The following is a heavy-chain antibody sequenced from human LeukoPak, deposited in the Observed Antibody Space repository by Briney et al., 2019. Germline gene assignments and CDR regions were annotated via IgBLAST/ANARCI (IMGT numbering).Heavy chain of an antibody. V-gene: IGHV4-4*02. Sequence: PSETLSLTCAVSGGSISNNNWWSWVRQPPGVGLEWIGEIYHGGSTNYNPSLKSRVTMSVDTSKNQFSLNLSSVTAADTAVYYCASAPITGDLRSRWFDPWGQGTLVTVSS. CDR1: GGSISNNNW. J-gene: IGHJ5*02. CDR3: ASAPITGDLRSRWFDP. CDR2: IYHGGST. D-gene: IGHD7-27*01.